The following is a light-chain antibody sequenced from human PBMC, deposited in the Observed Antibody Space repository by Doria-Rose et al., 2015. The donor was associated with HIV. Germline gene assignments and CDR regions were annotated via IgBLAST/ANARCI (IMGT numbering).Light chain of an antibody. Sequence: TQSPGTLSLSPGERATLSCRASQSVTSNYLAWYQQKTGQAPRLLIHGASTRATDIPDRFSGSGSGTDFTLTITRLEPEDFAVYYCQQFASSLPTFGQGTKVEIK. CDR2: GAS. CDR3: QQFASSLPT. V-gene: IGKV3-20*01. J-gene: IGKJ1*01. CDR1: QSVTSNY.